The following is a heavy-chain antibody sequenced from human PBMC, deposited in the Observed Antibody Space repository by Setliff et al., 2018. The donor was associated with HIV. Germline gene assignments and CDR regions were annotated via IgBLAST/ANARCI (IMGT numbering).Heavy chain of an antibody. Sequence: ASVKVSCKASGYTFTGYCMHWVRQAPGQGLEWMGWVNPNSGGTNYAQKFQGRVTMTRETAISTAYMELSRLRSDDTAVYYCARVPYLEQLTYYYYYGMDVWGQGTTVTVSS. D-gene: IGHD6-13*01. V-gene: IGHV1-2*02. CDR3: ARVPYLEQLTYYYYYGMDV. J-gene: IGHJ6*02. CDR2: VNPNSGGT. CDR1: GYTFTGYC.